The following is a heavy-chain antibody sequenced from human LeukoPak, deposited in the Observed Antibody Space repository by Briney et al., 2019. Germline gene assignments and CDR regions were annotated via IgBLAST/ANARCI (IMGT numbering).Heavy chain of an antibody. CDR3: ASGLSSFVDY. D-gene: IGHD3-3*02. CDR2: IYYSGST. CDR1: GGSISSYY. V-gene: IGHV4-59*12. Sequence: RSSETLSFTCTVSGGSISSYYWSWIRQPPGKGLEWIGYIYYSGSTNYNPSLKSRVTISVDTSKNQFSLKLSSVTAADTAVYYCASGLSSFVDYWGQGTLVTVSS. J-gene: IGHJ4*02.